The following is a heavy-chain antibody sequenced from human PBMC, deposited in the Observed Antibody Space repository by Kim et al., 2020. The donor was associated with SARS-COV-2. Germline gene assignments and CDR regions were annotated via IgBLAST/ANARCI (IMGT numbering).Heavy chain of an antibody. CDR2: IYVDGST. CDR3: TRDVFDGYWN. D-gene: IGHD1-1*01. J-gene: IGHJ4*02. Sequence: GGSLRLSCAASGFSVSSKYMTWVRQAPGKGLEWVSGIYVDGSTYYAASVMGRFTISRDNSKNTLKLQMNSLRAEDTAVYYCTRDVFDGYWNWGQGTLVTVSS. CDR1: GFSVSSKY. V-gene: IGHV3-53*01.